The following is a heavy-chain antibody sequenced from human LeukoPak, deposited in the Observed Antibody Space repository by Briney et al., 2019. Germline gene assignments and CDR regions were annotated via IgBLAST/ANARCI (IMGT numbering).Heavy chain of an antibody. Sequence: ASVKVSCKASGYTFTDYYMHWVRQAPGQGLEWMGWINPNSGGTHYAQNFQGRATLTRDTSISTAFMELSGMRSDDTAVYYCARVPTGSYDYWGQGTLVTVSS. CDR3: ARVPTGSYDY. J-gene: IGHJ4*02. D-gene: IGHD1-26*01. CDR2: INPNSGGT. CDR1: GYTFTDYY. V-gene: IGHV1-2*02.